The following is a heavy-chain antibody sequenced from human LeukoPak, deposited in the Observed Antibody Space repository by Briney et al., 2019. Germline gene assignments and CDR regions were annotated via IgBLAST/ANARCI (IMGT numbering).Heavy chain of an antibody. J-gene: IGHJ5*02. CDR1: GGSFSGYY. CDR3: VVVVRNWFDP. V-gene: IGHV4-34*03. CDR2: INHSGST. Sequence: SETLSLTCAVYGGSFSGYYWSWIRQPPGKGLEWIGEINHSGSTYYNPSLKSRVTISVDTSKNQFSLKLSSVTAADTAVYYGVVVVRNWFDPWGQGTLVTVSS. D-gene: IGHD3-22*01.